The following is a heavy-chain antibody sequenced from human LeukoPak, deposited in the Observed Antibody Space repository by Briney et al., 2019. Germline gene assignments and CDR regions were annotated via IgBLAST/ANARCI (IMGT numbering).Heavy chain of an antibody. CDR3: ARGPIRVHNWNREQFDY. CDR1: GFTFSGYS. CDR2: ISSSSSTI. V-gene: IGHV3-48*01. J-gene: IGHJ4*02. D-gene: IGHD1-20*01. Sequence: GGSLRLSCAASGFTFSGYSMNWVRQAPGKGLEWVSYISSSSSTIYYADSVKGRFTISRDNAKNSLYLQMNSLRAEDTAVYYCARGPIRVHNWNREQFDYWGQGTLVTVSS.